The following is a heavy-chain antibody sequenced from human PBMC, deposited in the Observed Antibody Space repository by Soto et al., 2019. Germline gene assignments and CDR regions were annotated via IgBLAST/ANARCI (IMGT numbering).Heavy chain of an antibody. J-gene: IGHJ4*01. V-gene: IGHV1-8*01. D-gene: IGHD3-10*01. CDR3: AITHLRFGEHHY. CDR1: GYTFTSYD. Sequence: QVQLVQSGAEVKKPGASVKVSCKASGYTFTSYDINWVRQATGQGLEWMGWMNPNSGNTGYAQKSQGRVTMTRNTYISTAYMELSSLRSEDTAVYYCAITHLRFGEHHYWGHGTLVTVSS. CDR2: MNPNSGNT.